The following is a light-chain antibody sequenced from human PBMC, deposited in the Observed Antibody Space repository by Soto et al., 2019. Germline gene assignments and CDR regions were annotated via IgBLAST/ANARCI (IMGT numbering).Light chain of an antibody. CDR1: SSDVGGYNH. J-gene: IGLJ2*01. Sequence: QSALTQPASVSGSPGQSITISCTGTSSDVGGYNHVSWYQQHPGKAPKLIIYEVRNRPSGVSNRFSGSKSGNTASLTISGLQAEDEAIYYCSSSTNTSTLVIFGGGTKLTVL. V-gene: IGLV2-14*01. CDR3: SSSTNTSTLVI. CDR2: EVR.